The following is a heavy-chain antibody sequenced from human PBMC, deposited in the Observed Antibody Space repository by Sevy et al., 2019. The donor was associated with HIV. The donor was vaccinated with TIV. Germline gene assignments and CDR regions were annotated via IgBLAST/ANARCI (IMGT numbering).Heavy chain of an antibody. V-gene: IGHV3-7*01. Sequence: GGSLRLSCAGSGFTFSSYWMTWVRQIPGKGLEWVANINQDGSEKKYAESVNGRFTILRDNAEDSVYLQMKGLGVEDTAIYYCARLGGVAFGYWGQGSLVTVSS. CDR3: ARLGGVAFGY. J-gene: IGHJ4*02. CDR1: GFTFSSYW. D-gene: IGHD3-3*01. CDR2: INQDGSEK.